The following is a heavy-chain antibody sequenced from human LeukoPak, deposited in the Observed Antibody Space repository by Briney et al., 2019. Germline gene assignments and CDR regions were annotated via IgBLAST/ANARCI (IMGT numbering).Heavy chain of an antibody. CDR2: ISGSGGST. Sequence: GGSLRLSCAASGFTFSSYAMSWVRQAPGKGLEWVSAISGSGGSTYYAHSVKGRFTISRDNSKNTLYLQMNSLRAEDTAVYYCAKGPPIVVVPAAIQGGYYYYGMDVWGQGTTVTVSS. CDR1: GFTFSSYA. V-gene: IGHV3-23*01. D-gene: IGHD2-2*02. J-gene: IGHJ6*02. CDR3: AKGPPIVVVPAAIQGGYYYYGMDV.